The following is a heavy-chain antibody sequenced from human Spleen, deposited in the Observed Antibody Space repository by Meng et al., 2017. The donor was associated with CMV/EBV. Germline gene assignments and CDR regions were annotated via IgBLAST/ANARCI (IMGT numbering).Heavy chain of an antibody. CDR3: ARRPSGPPDYHYGMDV. D-gene: IGHD3-10*01. V-gene: IGHV1-2*02. CDR1: GYTFTGYY. J-gene: IGHJ6*02. CDR2: INPNSGGT. Sequence: ASVKVSCKASGYTFTGYYILWVRQAPGQGLEWMGWINPNSGGTKYAQKFQGRVTMTRDTSISTVYMELSRLRSDDTAVYYCARRPSGPPDYHYGMDVWGQGTTVTVSS.